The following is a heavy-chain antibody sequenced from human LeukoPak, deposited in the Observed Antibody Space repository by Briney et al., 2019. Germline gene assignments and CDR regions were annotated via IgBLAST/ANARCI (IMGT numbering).Heavy chain of an antibody. J-gene: IGHJ6*02. V-gene: IGHV1-8*01. CDR3: ARVQILTGYTVLGMDV. CDR1: GYTFTSYD. Sequence: APVKVSCKASGYTFTSYDINWVRQATGQGLEWMGWMNPNSGNTGYAQKFQGRVTMTRNTSISTAYMELSSLRSEDTAVYYCARVQILTGYTVLGMDVWGQGTTVTVSS. D-gene: IGHD3-9*01. CDR2: MNPNSGNT.